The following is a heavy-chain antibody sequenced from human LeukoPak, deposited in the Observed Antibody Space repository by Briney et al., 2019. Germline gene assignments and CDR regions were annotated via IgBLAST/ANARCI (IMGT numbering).Heavy chain of an antibody. CDR3: AKGRAITMVRGDIFDY. J-gene: IGHJ4*02. Sequence: GGSLRLSCAASGFTVSSNYMSWVRQAPGKGLEWVSVIYSGGSTYYADSVKGRFTISRDNSKNTLYLQMNSLRAEDTAVYYCAKGRAITMVRGDIFDYWGQGTLVTVSS. CDR2: IYSGGST. D-gene: IGHD3-10*01. CDR1: GFTVSSNY. V-gene: IGHV3-53*01.